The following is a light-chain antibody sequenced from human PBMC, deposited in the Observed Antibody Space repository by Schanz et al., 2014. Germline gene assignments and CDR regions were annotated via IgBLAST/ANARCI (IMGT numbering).Light chain of an antibody. V-gene: IGLV2-23*02. Sequence: QSALTQPASMSGSPGQSITISCTGTSSDVGRDNFVSWYQQHPGKAPTLLIFEVNKRPSGVSDRFSASKSGNTASLTISGLQAEDEADYYCCSYAGSSTLGVFGGGTKLTVL. CDR2: EVN. J-gene: IGLJ3*02. CDR3: CSYAGSSTLGV. CDR1: SSDVGRDNF.